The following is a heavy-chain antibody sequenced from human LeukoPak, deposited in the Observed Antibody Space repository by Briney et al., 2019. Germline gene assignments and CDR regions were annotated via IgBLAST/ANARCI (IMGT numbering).Heavy chain of an antibody. D-gene: IGHD1-26*01. CDR2: IYYSGST. CDR1: GGSISSSSYY. CDR3: PRQEEDYSGRRFDY. V-gene: IGHV4-39*01. Sequence: SETLSLTCTVSGGSISSSSYYWGWIRQPPGKGLEWIGSIYYSGSTYYNPSLKSRVTISVDTSKNQFSLKLSSVTAADTAVCYCPRQEEDYSGRRFDYWGQGTLVTVSS. J-gene: IGHJ4*02.